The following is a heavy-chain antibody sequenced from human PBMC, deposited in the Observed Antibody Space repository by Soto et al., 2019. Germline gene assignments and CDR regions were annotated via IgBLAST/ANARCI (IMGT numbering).Heavy chain of an antibody. Sequence: EVQLLESGGGLVQPGGSLRLSCATSGFAFGAYAMTWVRQAPGKGLEWVSVISGAGGNTYYADSVKGRFTVSRDNSKKMIYLEMNSLRVEDAAIYYFEKDPVHPLLYYWCFDPWGQGTRVTVSS. V-gene: IGHV3-23*01. J-gene: IGHJ5*02. CDR2: ISGAGGNT. D-gene: IGHD2-8*01. CDR1: GFAFGAYA. CDR3: EKDPVHPLLYYWCFDP.